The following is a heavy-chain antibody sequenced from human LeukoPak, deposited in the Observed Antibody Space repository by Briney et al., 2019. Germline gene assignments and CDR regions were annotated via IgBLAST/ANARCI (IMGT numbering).Heavy chain of an antibody. V-gene: IGHV1-69*05. D-gene: IGHD2-2*02. Sequence: GASVKVSCKASGGTFSSYAISWVRQAPGQGLEWMGGIIPIFGTANYAQKFQGRVTITTDESTSTAYMELSSLRSEDTAVYYCARELVIVVPAAILSGWFDPWGQGTLVTVSS. CDR1: GGTFSSYA. CDR3: ARELVIVVPAAILSGWFDP. CDR2: IIPIFGTA. J-gene: IGHJ5*02.